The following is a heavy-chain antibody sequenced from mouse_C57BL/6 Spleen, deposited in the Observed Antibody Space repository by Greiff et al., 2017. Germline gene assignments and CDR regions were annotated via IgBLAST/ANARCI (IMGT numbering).Heavy chain of an antibody. CDR1: GFSFNTYA. Sequence: EVNVVESGGGLVQPKGSLKLSCAASGFSFNTYAMNWVRQAPGKGLEWVARIRSKSNNYATYYADSVKDRFTISRDDSESMLYLQMNNLKTEDTAMYYCVRDYGSRYFDVWGTGTTVTVSS. CDR2: IRSKSNNYAT. CDR3: VRDYGSRYFDV. V-gene: IGHV10-1*01. J-gene: IGHJ1*03. D-gene: IGHD1-1*01.